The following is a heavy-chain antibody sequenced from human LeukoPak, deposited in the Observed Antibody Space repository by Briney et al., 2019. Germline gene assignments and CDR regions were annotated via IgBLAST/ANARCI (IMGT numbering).Heavy chain of an antibody. Sequence: PGGSLRLSCGASGFNVSRYYMSWVRQAPGKGLEWVSVTFAGNSTYYTDSVKGRFAISRDNPKNTLYLQMNSLRAEDTAVYYCARPIAAALFDPWGQGTLVTVSS. CDR3: ARPIAAALFDP. V-gene: IGHV3-53*05. J-gene: IGHJ5*02. CDR1: GFNVSRYY. CDR2: TFAGNST. D-gene: IGHD6-13*01.